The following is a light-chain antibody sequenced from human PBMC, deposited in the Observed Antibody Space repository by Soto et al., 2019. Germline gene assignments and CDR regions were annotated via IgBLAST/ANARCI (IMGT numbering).Light chain of an antibody. CDR2: DDN. CDR1: SGSIASNY. V-gene: IGLV6-57*03. J-gene: IGLJ3*02. Sequence: NFMLTQPHSVSESPGKTVTISCTRSSGSIASNYVQWYQQRPGSAPTTVIYDDNQRRSGVPDRFSGSIDSSSNSASLTISGLKTEDEADYYCQSYDSSSLWVFGGVTTLTVL. CDR3: QSYDSSSLWV.